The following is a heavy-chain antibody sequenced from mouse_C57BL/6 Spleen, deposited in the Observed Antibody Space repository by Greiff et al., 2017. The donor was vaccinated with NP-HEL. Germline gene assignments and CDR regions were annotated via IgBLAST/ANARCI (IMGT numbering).Heavy chain of an antibody. CDR3: ARRGSYYSNYAWFAY. CDR1: GYTFTDYN. CDR2: INPNNGGT. Sequence: EVQLQQSGPELVKPGASVKIPCKASGYTFTDYNMDWVKQSHGKSLEWIGDINPNNGGTIYNQKFKGKATLTVDKSSSTAYMELRSLTSEDTAVYYCARRGSYYSNYAWFAYWGQGTLVTVSA. V-gene: IGHV1-18*01. J-gene: IGHJ3*01. D-gene: IGHD2-5*01.